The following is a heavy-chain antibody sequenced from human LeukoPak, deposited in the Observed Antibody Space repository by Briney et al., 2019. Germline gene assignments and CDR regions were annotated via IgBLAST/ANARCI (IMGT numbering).Heavy chain of an antibody. D-gene: IGHD2-2*02. CDR1: GGTFSSYA. CDR3: ASTRDGGVPAAIDYLDYYYMDV. CDR2: IIPIFGTA. J-gene: IGHJ6*03. Sequence: VASVKVSCKASGGTFSSYAISWVRQAPGQGLEWMGGIIPIFGTANYVQKFQGRVTITADESTSTAYMELSSLRSEDTAVYYCASTRDGGVPAAIDYLDYYYMDVWGKGTTVTVSS. V-gene: IGHV1-69*01.